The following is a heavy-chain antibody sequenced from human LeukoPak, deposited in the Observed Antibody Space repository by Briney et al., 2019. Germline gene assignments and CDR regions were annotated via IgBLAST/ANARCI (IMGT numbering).Heavy chain of an antibody. D-gene: IGHD2-2*01. J-gene: IGHJ5*02. CDR3: ARVRGIIVPAATWFDP. CDR2: INHSGST. V-gene: IGHV4-34*01. CDR1: GGSFSGYY. Sequence: SETLSLTCAVHGGSFSGYYWSWIRQPPGKGLEWIGEINHSGSTNYNPSLKSRVTISVDTSKNQFSLKLSSVTAADTAVYYCARVRGIIVPAATWFDPWGQGTLVTVSS.